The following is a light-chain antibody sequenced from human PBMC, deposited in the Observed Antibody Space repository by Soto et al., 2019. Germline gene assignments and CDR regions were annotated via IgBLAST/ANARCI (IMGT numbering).Light chain of an antibody. CDR2: EDN. V-gene: IGLV6-57*04. J-gene: IGLJ2*01. Sequence: NFMLTQPHSVSESPGKTGIISFTRRIGGIDSNSVQWYQQRQGSAPSTVIYEDNQSPSGVPDRFSGSTDGSSNSAALTISVLQTEDEAAYYCQSYDRNSVFFGGWTKFTV. CDR3: QSYDRNSVF. CDR1: IGGIDSNS.